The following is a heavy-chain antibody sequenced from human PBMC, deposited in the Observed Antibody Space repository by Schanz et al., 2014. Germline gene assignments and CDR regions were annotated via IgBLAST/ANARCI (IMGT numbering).Heavy chain of an antibody. CDR1: GFTFSTYA. CDR3: AKDDTQVNGMDV. V-gene: IGHV3-23*04. CDR2: ISGSGVIT. Sequence: EVYLVESGGGLVQPGGSLRLSCAASGFTFSTYAMSWVRQAPGKGLEWVSGISGSGVITYYEDSVKGRFTISRDNSKNTLYLQMNSLRAEDTAIYYCAKDDTQVNGMDVWGQGTLVTVSS. J-gene: IGHJ6*02.